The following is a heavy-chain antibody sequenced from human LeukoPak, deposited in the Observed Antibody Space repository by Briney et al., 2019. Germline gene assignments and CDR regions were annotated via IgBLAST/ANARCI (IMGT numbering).Heavy chain of an antibody. D-gene: IGHD1-1*01. Sequence: ASVKVSCKASGYTFTSYYMHWVRQAPGQGLEWMGTINPSGGSTSYAQKFQGRVTMTRDTSTSTVYMELSSLRSEDTAVYYCARVCLDLRFDYWGQGTLVTVSS. CDR3: ARVCLDLRFDY. CDR2: INPSGGST. V-gene: IGHV1-46*01. CDR1: GYTFTSYY. J-gene: IGHJ4*02.